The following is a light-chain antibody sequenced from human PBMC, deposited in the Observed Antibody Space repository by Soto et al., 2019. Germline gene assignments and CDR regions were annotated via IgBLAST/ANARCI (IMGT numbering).Light chain of an antibody. Sequence: QSALTQPPSASGTPGQRVTISCSGSSSNIGSNTVNWYQQLPGTAPRLLIYTNNQRPSGVPDRFSASKSGTSASLAISGLRSEDESDYYCAAWDDSLNGVVFGGGTKLTVL. CDR2: TNN. CDR1: SSNIGSNT. J-gene: IGLJ3*02. V-gene: IGLV1-44*01. CDR3: AAWDDSLNGVV.